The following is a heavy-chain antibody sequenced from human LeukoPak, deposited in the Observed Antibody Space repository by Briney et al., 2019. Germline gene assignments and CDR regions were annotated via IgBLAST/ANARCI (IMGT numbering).Heavy chain of an antibody. CDR2: ISYDGSNK. CDR1: GFTFSSYA. D-gene: IGHD6-19*01. V-gene: IGHV3-30*04. CDR3: ARDSLLDPSGWYPHWYFDL. Sequence: GGSLRLSCAASGFTFSSYAMHWVRQAPGKGLEWVAVISYDGSNKYYADSVKGRFTISRDNSKNTLYLQMNSLRAEDTAVYYCARDSLLDPSGWYPHWYFDLWGRGTLVTVSS. J-gene: IGHJ2*01.